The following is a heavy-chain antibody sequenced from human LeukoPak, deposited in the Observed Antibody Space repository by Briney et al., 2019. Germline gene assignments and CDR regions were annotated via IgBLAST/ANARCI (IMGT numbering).Heavy chain of an antibody. CDR3: AREIDFWRGPYDY. J-gene: IGHJ4*02. Sequence: GGSLRLSCAASGFTFSSYSMNWVRQAPGKGREWVSGINWNGGSTGYADSVKGRFTISRDNAKNSLYLQMNSLRAEDTALYYCAREIDFWRGPYDYWGQGTLVTVSS. V-gene: IGHV3-20*04. CDR1: GFTFSSYS. CDR2: INWNGGST. D-gene: IGHD3-3*01.